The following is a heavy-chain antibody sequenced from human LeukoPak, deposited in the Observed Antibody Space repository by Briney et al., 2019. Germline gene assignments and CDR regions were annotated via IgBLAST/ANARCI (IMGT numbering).Heavy chain of an antibody. V-gene: IGHV3-48*04. J-gene: IGHJ4*02. CDR1: GFTFSSYA. CDR2: ISSSGSTI. D-gene: IGHD3-22*01. CDR3: ARALRTDYYDSSGYEHDY. Sequence: GGSLRLSCAASGFTFSSYAMHWVRQAPGKGLEWVSYISSSGSTIYYADSVKGRFTISRDNAKNSLYLQMNSLRAEDTAVYYCARALRTDYYDSSGYEHDYWGQGTLVTVSS.